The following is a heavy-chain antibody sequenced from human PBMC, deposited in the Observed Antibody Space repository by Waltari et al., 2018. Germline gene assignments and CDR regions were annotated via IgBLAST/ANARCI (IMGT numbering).Heavy chain of an antibody. V-gene: IGHV1-69*05. D-gene: IGHD6-13*01. CDR3: ARVAAAGIGAFDV. Sequence: VLLVQPGAEVMKPGSSVKVSCKASGGTFSSYSISWVRRSPGQGLAWMGASIPIFGTANYAQKFQGRATITTDESTSTAYMELSSLSSEERALYYCARVAAAGIGAFDVWGKGTMVTVSS. CDR2: SIPIFGTA. J-gene: IGHJ3*01. CDR1: GGTFSSYS.